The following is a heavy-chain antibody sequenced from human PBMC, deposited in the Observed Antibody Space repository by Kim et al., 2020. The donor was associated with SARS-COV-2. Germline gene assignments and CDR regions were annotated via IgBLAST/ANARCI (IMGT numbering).Heavy chain of an antibody. CDR2: IYYSGST. D-gene: IGHD6-13*01. J-gene: IGHJ4*02. CDR1: GGSISSSSYY. CDR3: ARFGAAAGTVY. Sequence: SETLSLTCTVSGGSISSSSYYWGWIRQPPGKGLEWIGSIYYSGSTYYNPSLKSRVTISVDTSKNQFSLKLSSVTAADTAVYYCARFGAAAGTVYWGQGT. V-gene: IGHV4-39*01.